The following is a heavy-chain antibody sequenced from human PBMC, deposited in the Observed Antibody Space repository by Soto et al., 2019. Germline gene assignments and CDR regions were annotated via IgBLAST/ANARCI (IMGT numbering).Heavy chain of an antibody. Sequence: GESLKISCKGSGYSFTSYCIGWVRQMPGKGLEWMGIIYPGDSDTRYSPSFQGQVTISRDNSRSTVYLEMHSLRAEDSAIYYCAKEKDYDFTWGSDRYTSHHWGRGTLVTVSS. V-gene: IGHV5-51*01. CDR3: AKEKDYDFTWGSDRYTSHH. CDR1: GYSFTSYC. CDR2: IYPGDSDT. J-gene: IGHJ5*02. D-gene: IGHD3-16*02.